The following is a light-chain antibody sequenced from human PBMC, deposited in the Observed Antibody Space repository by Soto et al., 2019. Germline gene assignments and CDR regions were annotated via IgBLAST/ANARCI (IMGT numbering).Light chain of an antibody. V-gene: IGKV3-11*01. J-gene: IGKJ1*01. CDR3: QQRGNWPPWT. CDR2: DAS. Sequence: EIVLTQSPATLSLSPGERATLSCRASRSVSSYLAWYQQKPGQAPRLLIYDASNRATGTPARFSGSGSGTDFTLTISSLEPEDFAVYYCQQRGNWPPWTFGQGTKV. CDR1: RSVSSY.